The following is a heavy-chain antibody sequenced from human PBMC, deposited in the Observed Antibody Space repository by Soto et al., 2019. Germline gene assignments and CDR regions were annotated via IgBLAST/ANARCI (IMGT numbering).Heavy chain of an antibody. CDR2: IIPIFGTA. CDR3: ATHRYCSSTSCSTYYYYYGMDV. Sequence: SVKVSCKASGCTFSSYAISWLRQAPGQGLEWMGGIIPIFGTANYAQKFQGRVTITADESTSTAYMELSSLRSEDTAVYYCATHRYCSSTSCSTYYYYYGMDVWGQGTTVTVSS. V-gene: IGHV1-69*13. J-gene: IGHJ6*02. CDR1: GCTFSSYA. D-gene: IGHD2-2*01.